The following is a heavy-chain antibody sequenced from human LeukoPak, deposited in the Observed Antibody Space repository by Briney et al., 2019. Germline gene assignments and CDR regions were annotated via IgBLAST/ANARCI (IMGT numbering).Heavy chain of an antibody. J-gene: IGHJ4*02. V-gene: IGHV1-18*01. D-gene: IGHD2-2*01. Sequence: ASVKVSCKASGYTFTSYGISWARQAPGQGLEWMGWISAYNGNTNYAQKLQGRVTMTTDTSTSTAYMELRSLRSDDTAVYYCARVTNQLFPFDYWGQGTLVTVSS. CDR2: ISAYNGNT. CDR3: ARVTNQLFPFDY. CDR1: GYTFTSYG.